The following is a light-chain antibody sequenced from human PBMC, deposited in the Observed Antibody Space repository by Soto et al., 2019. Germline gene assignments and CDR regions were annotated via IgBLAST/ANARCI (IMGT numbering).Light chain of an antibody. V-gene: IGKV3-11*01. CDR1: QSVSRR. Sequence: EVVLTQSPGTLSLSPGGRATLSCRASQSVSRRLAWYQQRPGQSPRLLISGASMRASGVPVRFIGSGSGTDFTLTISSLEPEDFAVYYCQQRSNWPPKITFGQGTRLEIK. CDR3: QQRSNWPPKIT. J-gene: IGKJ5*01. CDR2: GAS.